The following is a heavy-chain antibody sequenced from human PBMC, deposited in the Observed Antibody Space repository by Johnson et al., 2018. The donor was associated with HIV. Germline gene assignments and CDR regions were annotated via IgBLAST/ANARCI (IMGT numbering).Heavy chain of an antibody. J-gene: IGHJ3*02. CDR3: ARDRRGSSWSRALDAFDI. V-gene: IGHV3-30*02. Sequence: QVQLVESGGGLVQPGGSLRLSCAASGFSFSTYWIHWVRQGPGKGLVWMAFIQYDGSNNYYADSVKGRFTISRDNSKNTLYLQMNSLRAEDTAVYYCARDRRGSSWSRALDAFDICGQGTMVTVSS. CDR1: GFSFSTYW. CDR2: IQYDGSNN. D-gene: IGHD6-13*01.